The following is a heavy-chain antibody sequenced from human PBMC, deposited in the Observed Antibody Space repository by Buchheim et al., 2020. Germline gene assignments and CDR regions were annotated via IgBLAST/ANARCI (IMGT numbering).Heavy chain of an antibody. V-gene: IGHV4-31*03. CDR3: ARRAELDWFDS. CDR1: GASMSRGGDY. Sequence: QLQLQESGPGQVKPSQTLSLTCTVSGASMSRGGDYWSWIRQSPGKGLEWIGYIYHRGTTYYSPSLKSRVTTSVDTSKNQFSLKLNSVTAADTAVYYCARRAELDWFDSWGQGTL. D-gene: IGHD1-26*01. CDR2: IYHRGTT. J-gene: IGHJ5*01.